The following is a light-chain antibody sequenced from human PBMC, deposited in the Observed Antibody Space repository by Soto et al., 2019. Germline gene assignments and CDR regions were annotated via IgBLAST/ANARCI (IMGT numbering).Light chain of an antibody. Sequence: EIVLTHSPGTLSLSPGERATLSCRASQSVSSSYLAWYQQKPGQAPRLLIYGTSSRATAIPDRFSGSGSGTDFTLTISRLEPEDFAVYYCQQYGRTFGQGTKVEIK. J-gene: IGKJ1*01. CDR1: QSVSSSY. CDR3: QQYGRT. CDR2: GTS. V-gene: IGKV3-20*01.